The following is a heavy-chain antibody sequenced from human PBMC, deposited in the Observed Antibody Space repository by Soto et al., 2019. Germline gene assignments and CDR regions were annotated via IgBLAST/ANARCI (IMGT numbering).Heavy chain of an antibody. CDR3: ARIGVVVAASYYYYGMDV. Sequence: ASVKVSCKSSGYTSTSYGISCVRQAPGQGLEWMGWISAYNGNTNYAQKLQGRVTMTTDTSTSTAYMELRSLRSDDTAVYYCARIGVVVAASYYYYGMDVWGQGTTVTVSS. D-gene: IGHD2-15*01. CDR2: ISAYNGNT. CDR1: GYTSTSYG. V-gene: IGHV1-18*01. J-gene: IGHJ6*02.